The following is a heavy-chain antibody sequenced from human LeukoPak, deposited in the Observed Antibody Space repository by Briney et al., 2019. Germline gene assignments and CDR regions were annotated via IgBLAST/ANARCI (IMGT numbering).Heavy chain of an antibody. Sequence: ASVKVSCKASGYTFTSYGISWVRQAPGQGLEWMGWISAYNGNTNYAQKLQGRVTMTTDTSTSTAYMELRSLRSDDTAVYYCARVYCSGGNCYSGLNWFDPWGQGTLVTVSS. CDR3: ARVYCSGGNCYSGLNWFDP. CDR1: GYTFTSYG. CDR2: ISAYNGNT. D-gene: IGHD2-15*01. V-gene: IGHV1-18*01. J-gene: IGHJ5*02.